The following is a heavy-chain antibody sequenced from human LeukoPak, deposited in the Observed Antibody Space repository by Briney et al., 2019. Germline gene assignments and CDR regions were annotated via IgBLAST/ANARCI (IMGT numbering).Heavy chain of an antibody. V-gene: IGHV3-74*01. CDR2: MNSDASST. Sequence: GSLRLSFVASGFTFTNYWMDWVRQAPGKGLVWVARMNSDASSTSYADSVKGRFTISRDNAKKTLYLQMNSLRADDTAVYYCARGPDYGGPLRGQGTLVTVSP. CDR3: ARGPDYGGPL. J-gene: IGHJ4*02. D-gene: IGHD4-23*01. CDR1: GFTFTNYW.